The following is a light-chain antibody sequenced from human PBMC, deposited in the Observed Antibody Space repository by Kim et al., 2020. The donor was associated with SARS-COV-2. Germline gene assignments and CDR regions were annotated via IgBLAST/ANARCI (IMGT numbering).Light chain of an antibody. CDR2: EVS. CDR3: CSDARGSAYV. J-gene: IGLJ1*01. Sequence: GQSITNACTGTSMGVGEYDDGYWEQQHPGKGTKRRSSEVSKGPSGVSSRFSGSKSGNTASLTISGLQDEDEADYYCCSDARGSAYVFGTGTKVTVL. CDR1: SMGVGEYDD. V-gene: IGLV2-14*03.